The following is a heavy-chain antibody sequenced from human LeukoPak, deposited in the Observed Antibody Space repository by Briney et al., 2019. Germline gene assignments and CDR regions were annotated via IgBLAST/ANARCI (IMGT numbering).Heavy chain of an antibody. J-gene: IGHJ4*02. CDR2: IYYSGST. CDR1: GGSFSGYY. V-gene: IGHV4-34*01. Sequence: SETLSLTCAVYGGSFSGYYWSWIRQPPGKGLEWLGSIYYSGSTYYNPSLKSRVTISVDTSKNQFSLKLSSVTAADTAVYYCAGPGTWSSSSSLQYWGQGTLVTVSS. CDR3: AGPGTWSSSSSLQY. D-gene: IGHD6-6*01.